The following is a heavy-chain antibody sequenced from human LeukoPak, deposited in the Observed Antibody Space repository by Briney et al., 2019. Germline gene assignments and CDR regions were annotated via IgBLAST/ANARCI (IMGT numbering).Heavy chain of an antibody. CDR2: IYYSGST. D-gene: IGHD3-3*01. CDR3: ANDFWSATTYFFDY. Sequence: SETLSLTCTISGCSITNSYYWAWSRQPPGKRLEWIGSIYYSGSTYYNPSLWSRVSMSVDTSRNQFSLNLKSVTAADTAMYFCANDFWSATTYFFDYWGQGILVTVSS. CDR1: GCSITNSYY. J-gene: IGHJ4*02. V-gene: IGHV4-38-2*02.